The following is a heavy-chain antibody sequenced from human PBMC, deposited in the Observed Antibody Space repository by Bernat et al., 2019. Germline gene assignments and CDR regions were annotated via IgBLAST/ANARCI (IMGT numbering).Heavy chain of an antibody. Sequence: EVQLVESGGGLVKPGGSLRLSCAASGFTFSSYSMNWVRQAPGKGLEWVSSISSSSRYIYYADSVKGRFTISRDNAKTSLYLQMNSLRAEDTAVYYCARRYSGYDATFDYWGQGTLVTVSS. V-gene: IGHV3-21*01. D-gene: IGHD5-12*01. CDR2: ISSSSRYI. CDR1: GFTFSSYS. J-gene: IGHJ4*02. CDR3: ARRYSGYDATFDY.